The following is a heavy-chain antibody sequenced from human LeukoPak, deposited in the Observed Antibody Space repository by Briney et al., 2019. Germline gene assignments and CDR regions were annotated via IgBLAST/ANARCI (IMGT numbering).Heavy chain of an antibody. V-gene: IGHV4-59*01. CDR2: IYYCGST. D-gene: IGHD2-15*01. CDR3: ARLAYCSGGSCLDY. CDR1: GGSISSYY. Sequence: SETLSLTCTVSGGSISSYYWSWIRQPPGKGLEWIGYIYYCGSTNYNPSLKSRVTISVDTSKNQFSLKLSSVTAADTAVYYCARLAYCSGGSCLDYWGQGTLVTVSS. J-gene: IGHJ4*02.